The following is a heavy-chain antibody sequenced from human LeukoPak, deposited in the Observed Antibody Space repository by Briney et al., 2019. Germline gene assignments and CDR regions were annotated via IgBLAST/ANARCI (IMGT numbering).Heavy chain of an antibody. V-gene: IGHV4-39*01. CDR1: GGSISSSSYY. CDR2: IYYSGST. D-gene: IGHD6-19*01. CDR3: ARRYSSGWYVY. Sequence: PSETLSLTCTVSGGSISSSSYYWGWIRQPPGKGLEWIGSIYYSGSTYYNPSLKSRVTISVDTSKNQFSLKLSSVTAADTVVYYCARRYSSGWYVYWGQGTLVTVSS. J-gene: IGHJ4*02.